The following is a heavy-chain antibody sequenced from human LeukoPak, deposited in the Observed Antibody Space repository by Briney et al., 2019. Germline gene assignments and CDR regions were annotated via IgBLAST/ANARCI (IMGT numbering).Heavy chain of an antibody. V-gene: IGHV3-66*01. Sequence: GGSLRLSCAASGFTVSSNPMSWVRQDPGKGLEWVSVIYSGGSTYYADSVKGRFIVSRDKSKNMLYLQMSSLRADDTAVYYCASGDTFDIWGQGTTVTVSS. CDR3: ASGDTFDI. CDR2: IYSGGST. J-gene: IGHJ3*02. CDR1: GFTVSSNP.